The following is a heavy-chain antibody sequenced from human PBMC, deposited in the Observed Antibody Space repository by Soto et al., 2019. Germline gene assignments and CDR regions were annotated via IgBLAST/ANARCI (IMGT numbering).Heavy chain of an antibody. CDR2: ISSDGRST. Sequence: GWALRLSCSVSGFTFSSYAMHWVRQAPGKGLEYASSISSDGRSTYYAASVKGRFTISRDNSKNMLYLQMSSLRPEDTAIYYCVKDRFIDYWGQGTLVTASS. CDR3: VKDRFIDY. J-gene: IGHJ4*02. V-gene: IGHV3-64D*06. CDR1: GFTFSSYA.